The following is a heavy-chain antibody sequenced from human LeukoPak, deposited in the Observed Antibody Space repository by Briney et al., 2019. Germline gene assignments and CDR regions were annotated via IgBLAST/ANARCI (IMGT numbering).Heavy chain of an antibody. V-gene: IGHV3-33*01. Sequence: PGRSLRLSWAASGFTFNSYGIHWVRQAPGKGLEWVAFIWYDGSNKYYADSVKGRFTISRDNSKNTLYLQMNSRRAEDTAVYYCARARTTRGFDYWGQGTLVTVSS. D-gene: IGHD4-17*01. J-gene: IGHJ4*02. CDR1: GFTFNSYG. CDR2: IWYDGSNK. CDR3: ARARTTRGFDY.